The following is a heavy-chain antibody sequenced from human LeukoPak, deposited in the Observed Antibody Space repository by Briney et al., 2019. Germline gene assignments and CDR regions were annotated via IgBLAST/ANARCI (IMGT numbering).Heavy chain of an antibody. CDR2: IYYSGST. CDR1: GGSISSYY. Sequence: MSSETLSLTCTVSGGSISSYYWSWIRQPPGKGLEWIGYIYYSGSTNYNPSLKSRVTISVDTSKNQFSLKLSSVTAADTAVYYCARAPPYYDFWSGYYTSSPYFDYWGQGTLVTVSS. V-gene: IGHV4-59*01. J-gene: IGHJ4*02. D-gene: IGHD3-3*01. CDR3: ARAPPYYDFWSGYYTSSPYFDY.